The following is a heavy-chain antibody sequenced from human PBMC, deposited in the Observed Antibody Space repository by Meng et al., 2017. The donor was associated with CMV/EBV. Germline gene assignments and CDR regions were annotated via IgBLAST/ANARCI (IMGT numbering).Heavy chain of an antibody. D-gene: IGHD1-26*01. Sequence: QGELVPSGAEVKKPGAYVKVSCKASGYTFNSYYMHWVRQAPGQGLEWMGIINPSGGSTSYAQKFQGRVTMTRDTSTSTVYMELSSLRSEDTAVYYCARESGSVGDYWGQGTLVTVSS. V-gene: IGHV1-46*02. CDR2: INPSGGST. CDR3: ARESGSVGDY. CDR1: GYTFNSYY. J-gene: IGHJ4*02.